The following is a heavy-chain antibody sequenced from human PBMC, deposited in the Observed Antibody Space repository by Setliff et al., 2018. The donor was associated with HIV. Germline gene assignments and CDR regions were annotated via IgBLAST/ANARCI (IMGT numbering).Heavy chain of an antibody. CDR3: ARIKKVGATTKGIDY. CDR2: ISSSGTIM. CDR1: GFTFSNND. Sequence: LRLSCADSGFTFSNNDINWVRQAPGKGLEWVSYISSSGTIMFYADSVKGRFTISRDNSKNTLFLQMNSLRVEDTAIYFCARIKKVGATTKGIDYWGQGTLVTVSS. J-gene: IGHJ4*02. V-gene: IGHV3-48*03. D-gene: IGHD1-26*01.